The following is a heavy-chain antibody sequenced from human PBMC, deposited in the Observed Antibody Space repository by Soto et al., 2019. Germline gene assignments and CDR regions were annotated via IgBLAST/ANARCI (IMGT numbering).Heavy chain of an antibody. Sequence: EVHLVESGGGLVQPGGSLRLSCAASGCSFEIYWMGLVRQAPGKGLEWVANINPDGSGEYYLDSVKGRFTISRDNATNAVYLQMNSLVGDDTAVYYCARENWFFDYWGQGTPVTVSS. D-gene: IGHD3-10*01. CDR2: INPDGSGE. J-gene: IGHJ4*02. V-gene: IGHV3-7*01. CDR3: ARENWFFDY. CDR1: GCSFEIYW.